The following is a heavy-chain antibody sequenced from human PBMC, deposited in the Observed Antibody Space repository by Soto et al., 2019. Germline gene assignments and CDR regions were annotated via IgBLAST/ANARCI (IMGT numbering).Heavy chain of an antibody. J-gene: IGHJ4*02. CDR2: IDPSDSYT. Sequence: GESLKISCKGSGYSFTSYWISWVRQMPGKGLEWMGRIDPSDSYTNYSPSFQGHVTISADKSISTAYLQWSSLKASDTAMYYCARFTDYYDSSGSSDYGGQGPLVTVPS. V-gene: IGHV5-10-1*01. D-gene: IGHD3-22*01. CDR1: GYSFTSYW. CDR3: ARFTDYYDSSGSSDY.